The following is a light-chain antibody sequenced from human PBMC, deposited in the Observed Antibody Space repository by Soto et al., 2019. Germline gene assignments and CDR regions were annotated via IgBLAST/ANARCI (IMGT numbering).Light chain of an antibody. J-gene: IGLJ2*01. CDR2: GNN. CDR1: SSNIGADFD. Sequence: QSVLTQPPSVSGAPGQRVTISCTGSSSNIGADFDVHWYLHLPGTAPKLLIYGNNNRPSGVPDRFSGSKSGTSASLAITGLQVEHEADYYCQSYDSSLSAVVFGGGTKLTVL. V-gene: IGLV1-40*01. CDR3: QSYDSSLSAVV.